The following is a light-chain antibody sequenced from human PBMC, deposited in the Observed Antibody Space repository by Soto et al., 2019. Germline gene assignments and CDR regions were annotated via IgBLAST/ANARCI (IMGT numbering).Light chain of an antibody. J-gene: IGKJ4*01. CDR2: VAS. V-gene: IGKV2-28*01. CDR3: LHALQPPVT. Sequence: DIVLTQSPLSLPVTPGEPASISCRSSQSLLHRNGNNYLDWYLQKPGQSPQLLIYVASNRASGVPDRFSGSGSGRDFTLKISRVEPEYVGMYYCLHALQPPVTFGGGTRVEIK. CDR1: QSLLHRNGNNY.